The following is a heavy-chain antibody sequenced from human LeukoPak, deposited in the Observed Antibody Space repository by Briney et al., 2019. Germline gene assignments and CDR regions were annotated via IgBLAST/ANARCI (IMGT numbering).Heavy chain of an antibody. J-gene: IGHJ6*02. D-gene: IGHD3-3*01. Sequence: SETLSLTCTVSVDSINAFYWGWIRQPPGKGLEWVAYIYYAGRTTYNPSLKSRVTISVDTSKNQFSLKLTSLTAADTAVYYCARQGRFSYFGMDVWGQGTTVTVSS. V-gene: IGHV4-59*08. CDR2: IYYAGRT. CDR3: ARQGRFSYFGMDV. CDR1: VDSINAFY.